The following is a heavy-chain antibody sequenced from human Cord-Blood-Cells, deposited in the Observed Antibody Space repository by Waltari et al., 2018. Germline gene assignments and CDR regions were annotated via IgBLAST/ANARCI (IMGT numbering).Heavy chain of an antibody. J-gene: IGHJ4*02. V-gene: IGHV3-73*02. Sequence: EVLLVQSGRGSVPPGGPLNLSCAASGFTFSGSAMHRVRQASGKGLEGVGRIRSKANSYATAYAASVKCRFTISRDDSKNTAYLQMNSLKTEDTAVYYCTRRGGYSGYDDYWGQGTLVTVSS. CDR1: GFTFSGSA. D-gene: IGHD5-12*01. CDR3: TRRGGYSGYDDY. CDR2: IRSKANSYAT.